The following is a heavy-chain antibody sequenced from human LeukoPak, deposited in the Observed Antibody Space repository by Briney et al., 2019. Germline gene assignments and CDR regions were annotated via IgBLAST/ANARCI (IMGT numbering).Heavy chain of an antibody. V-gene: IGHV4-59*08. D-gene: IGHD2-8*01. J-gene: IGHJ6*03. Sequence: SETLSLTCTVSDDSLTGYYWGWIRQPPGKGLDWIGNIYYTRNTYYNPSLKSRVTVTVDTSKNKFSLKLSSATAADTAVYYYARQLYGADYYYDYMDVWGKGTTVTISS. CDR2: IYYTRNT. CDR1: DDSLTGYY. CDR3: ARQLYGADYYYDYMDV.